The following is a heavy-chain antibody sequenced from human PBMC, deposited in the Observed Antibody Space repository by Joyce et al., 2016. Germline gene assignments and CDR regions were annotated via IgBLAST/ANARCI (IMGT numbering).Heavy chain of an antibody. CDR2: IHGSWST. Sequence: QVQLQESGQGLVKPSQTLSLICTVSGGYINNNIYYWSWIRQPAGKGPERIGRIHGSWSTTYTPCLKSRVTISIDTPKKQSSLKVTSVTAADTAVYYCAREAVNKTYYYGMDVWGQGTTVTVSS. J-gene: IGHJ6*02. CDR1: GGYINNNIYY. V-gene: IGHV4-61*02. CDR3: AREAVNKTYYYGMDV.